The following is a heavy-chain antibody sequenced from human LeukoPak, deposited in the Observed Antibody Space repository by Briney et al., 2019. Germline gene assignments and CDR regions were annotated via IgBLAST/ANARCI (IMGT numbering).Heavy chain of an antibody. J-gene: IGHJ3*02. Sequence: SETLPLTCTVSGGSISSYYWSWIRQPAGKGLEWIGRIYTSGSTNYNPSLESRVTMSVDTSKNQFSLKLSSVTAADTAVYYCARASYYDFWSGSLIDAFDIWGQGTMVTVSS. V-gene: IGHV4-4*07. CDR2: IYTSGST. CDR1: GGSISSYY. D-gene: IGHD3-3*01. CDR3: ARASYYDFWSGSLIDAFDI.